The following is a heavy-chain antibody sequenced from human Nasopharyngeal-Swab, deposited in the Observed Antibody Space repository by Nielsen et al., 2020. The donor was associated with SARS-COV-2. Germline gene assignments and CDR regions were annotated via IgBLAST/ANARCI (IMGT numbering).Heavy chain of an antibody. CDR2: ISSSSYI. V-gene: IGHV3-21*01. D-gene: IGHD3-16*02. J-gene: IGHJ6*02. CDR1: GFTFSSYS. CDR3: ARDGGYDYIWGSYRYSGMDV. Sequence: GGSLRLSCAASGFTFSSYSMNWVRQAPGKGLEWVSSISSSSYIYYADSVKGRFTISRDNAKNSLYLQMNSLRAEDTAVYYCARDGGYDYIWGSYRYSGMDVWGQGTTVTVSS.